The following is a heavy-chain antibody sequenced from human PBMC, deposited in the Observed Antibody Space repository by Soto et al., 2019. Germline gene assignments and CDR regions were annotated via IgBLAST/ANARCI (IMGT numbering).Heavy chain of an antibody. Sequence: QVQLVQSGAEVKKPGASVKVSCKASGYTFASYAISWMRQAPGQGLEWMGWISAYNGNTYYAQKLQGRVTMTTDTSTSTADMALRSLRSGDTAVDYCARDPPPPDYWGQGTLVTVSS. CDR3: ARDPPPPDY. V-gene: IGHV1-18*01. CDR1: GYTFASYA. J-gene: IGHJ4*02. CDR2: ISAYNGNT.